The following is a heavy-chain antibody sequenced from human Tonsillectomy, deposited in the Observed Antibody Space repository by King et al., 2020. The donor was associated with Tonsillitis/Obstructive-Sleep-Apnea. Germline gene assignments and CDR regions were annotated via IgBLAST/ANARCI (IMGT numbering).Heavy chain of an antibody. V-gene: IGHV4-34*01. Sequence: VQLQQWGAGLLKPSKTLSLTCAIYGGSFSGYYWNWIRQPPGKGLEWIGEINHSGSTNYNPSLKSRVTISVDTSKNQFSLKVNSVTAADTAVYYCARGYCSSTSCYPYYYYMDVWGKGTTVTVSS. CDR1: GGSFSGYY. D-gene: IGHD2-2*01. CDR2: INHSGST. CDR3: ARGYCSSTSCYPYYYYMDV. J-gene: IGHJ6*03.